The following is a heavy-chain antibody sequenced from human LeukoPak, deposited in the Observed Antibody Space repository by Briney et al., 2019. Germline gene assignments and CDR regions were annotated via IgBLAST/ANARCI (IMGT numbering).Heavy chain of an antibody. CDR3: ARDPPAYYDSSGYYDY. J-gene: IGHJ4*02. V-gene: IGHV4-39*07. CDR2: IYYSGST. Sequence: PSETLSLTCTVSDGSISSSSYYWGWIRQPPGKGLEWIGSIYYSGSTYYNPSLKSRVTISVDTSKNQFSLKLSSVTAADTAVYYCARDPPAYYDSSGYYDYWGQGTLVTVSS. CDR1: DGSISSSSYY. D-gene: IGHD3-22*01.